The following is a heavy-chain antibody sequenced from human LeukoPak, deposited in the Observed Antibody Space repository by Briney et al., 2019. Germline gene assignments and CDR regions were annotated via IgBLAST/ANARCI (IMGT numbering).Heavy chain of an antibody. CDR3: ASMVRGVILPFDY. CDR1: GYTLTELS. CDR2: FDPEDGET. D-gene: IGHD3-10*01. J-gene: IGHJ4*02. V-gene: IGHV1-24*01. Sequence: ASVKVSCKVSGYTLTELSMHWVRQAPGKGLEWMGGFDPEDGETIYAQKFQGRVIMTEDTSTDTAYMELSSLRSEDTAVYYRASMVRGVILPFDYWGQGTLVTVSS.